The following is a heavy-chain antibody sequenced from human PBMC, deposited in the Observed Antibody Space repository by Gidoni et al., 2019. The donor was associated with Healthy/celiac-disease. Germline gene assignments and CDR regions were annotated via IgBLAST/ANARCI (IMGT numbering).Heavy chain of an antibody. Sequence: QVQLVQYGAEVKKPGASVKVSCMASGYTFPSYHTHWVLQAPGQGLEWRGIINPRGGSTSYAQKCQGRVTMTRDTSTSTVYMELSSLRSEDTAVYYCASAPRITIFGVVMGTHLDVWGQGTTVTVSS. V-gene: IGHV1-46*01. CDR1: GYTFPSYH. CDR2: INPRGGST. J-gene: IGHJ6*02. D-gene: IGHD3-3*01. CDR3: ASAPRITIFGVVMGTHLDV.